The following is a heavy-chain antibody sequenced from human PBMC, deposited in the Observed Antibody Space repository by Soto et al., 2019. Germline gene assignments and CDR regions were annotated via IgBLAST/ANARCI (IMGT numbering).Heavy chain of an antibody. CDR2: ISYDGSNK. CDR3: AKDGTDYYDSSGPSDY. J-gene: IGHJ4*02. V-gene: IGHV3-30*18. D-gene: IGHD3-22*01. CDR1: GFTFSSYG. Sequence: QVQLVESGGGVVQPGRSLRLSCAASGFTFSSYGMHWVRQAPGKGLEWVAVISYDGSNKYYADSVKGRFTISRDNSKNTLYLQMNSLRAEDTAVYYCAKDGTDYYDSSGPSDYWGQGTLVTVSS.